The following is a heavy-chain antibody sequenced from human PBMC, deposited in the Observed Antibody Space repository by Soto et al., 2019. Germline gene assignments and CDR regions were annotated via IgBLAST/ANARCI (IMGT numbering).Heavy chain of an antibody. CDR3: ASQGISGNYWEDSDY. V-gene: IGHV3-53*01. CDR1: GLSVSINY. Sequence: LRLSCAASGLSVSINYMSWVRQAPGRGLEWVSVIYANGNTYYADSVKGRFTLSRDNLKNRLYLQMNSLRADDTAVYYCASQGISGNYWEDSDYWGRGTLVTVSS. J-gene: IGHJ4*02. D-gene: IGHD1-26*01. CDR2: IYANGNT.